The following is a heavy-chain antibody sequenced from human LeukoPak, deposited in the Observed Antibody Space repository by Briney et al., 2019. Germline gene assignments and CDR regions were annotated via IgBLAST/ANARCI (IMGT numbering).Heavy chain of an antibody. D-gene: IGHD6-19*01. CDR3: ARVWRDSSGRYYYYYYMDV. Sequence: GASVKVSCKASGYTFTSYDINWVRQATGQGLEWMGWMNPNSGNTGYAQEFQGRVTMTRNTSISTAYMELSSLRSEDTAVYYCARVWRDSSGRYYYYYYMDVWGKGTTVTISS. CDR2: MNPNSGNT. CDR1: GYTFTSYD. V-gene: IGHV1-8*01. J-gene: IGHJ6*03.